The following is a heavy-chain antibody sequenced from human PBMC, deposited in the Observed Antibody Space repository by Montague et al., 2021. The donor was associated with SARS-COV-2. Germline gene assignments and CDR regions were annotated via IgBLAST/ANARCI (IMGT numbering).Heavy chain of an antibody. CDR3: ARQMGQSSIFGVVIQYYFDY. D-gene: IGHD3-3*01. Sequence: SETLSLTCTVSGGSISSSSYYWGWIRQPPGKGLEWIGSIYYSGSTYYNPSLKNRVTISVDTSKNQFSLKLSSVTAADTAVYYCARQMGQSSIFGVVIQYYFDYGGQGTLVTVSS. CDR2: IYYSGST. CDR1: GGSISSSSYY. V-gene: IGHV4-39*01. J-gene: IGHJ4*02.